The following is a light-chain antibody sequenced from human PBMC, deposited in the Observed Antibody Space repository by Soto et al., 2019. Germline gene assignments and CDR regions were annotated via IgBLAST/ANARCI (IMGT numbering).Light chain of an antibody. CDR3: QQYDTFSLT. CDR2: DAS. Sequence: DLQMTQSPSSLSASVGDRVTITCQASQDIRNFLNWYQQKPGKAPKLLIYDASNLKTGVPSRFSGSGSGKTFTFTISNLHPEDFATYYCQQYDTFSLTFGGGTKVEIK. J-gene: IGKJ4*01. CDR1: QDIRNF. V-gene: IGKV1-33*01.